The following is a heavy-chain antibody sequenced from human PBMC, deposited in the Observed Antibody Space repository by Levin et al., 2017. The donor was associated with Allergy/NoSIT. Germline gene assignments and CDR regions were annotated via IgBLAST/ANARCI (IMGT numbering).Heavy chain of an antibody. Sequence: GESLKISCKGSGYSFTSYWIGWVRQMPGKGLEWMGIIYPGDSDTRYSPSFQGQVTISADKSISTAYLQWSSLKASDTAMYYCARRSPPFYDILTGYYVRRQNAFDIWGQGTMVTVSS. CDR2: IYPGDSDT. D-gene: IGHD3-9*01. V-gene: IGHV5-51*01. J-gene: IGHJ3*02. CDR1: GYSFTSYW. CDR3: ARRSPPFYDILTGYYVRRQNAFDI.